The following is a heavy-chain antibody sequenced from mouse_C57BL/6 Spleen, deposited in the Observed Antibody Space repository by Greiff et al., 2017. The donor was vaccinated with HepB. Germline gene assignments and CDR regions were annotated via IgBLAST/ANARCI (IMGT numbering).Heavy chain of an antibody. CDR2: ISSGSSTI. D-gene: IGHD2-2*01. CDR3: ARQWLPNYYAMDY. V-gene: IGHV5-17*01. Sequence: EVKLMESGGGLVKPGGSLKLSCAASGFTFSDYGMHWVRQAPEKGLEWVAYISSGSSTIYYADTVKGRFTISRDNAKNTLFLQMTSLRSEDTAMYYCARQWLPNYYAMDYWGQGTSVTVSS. J-gene: IGHJ4*01. CDR1: GFTFSDYG.